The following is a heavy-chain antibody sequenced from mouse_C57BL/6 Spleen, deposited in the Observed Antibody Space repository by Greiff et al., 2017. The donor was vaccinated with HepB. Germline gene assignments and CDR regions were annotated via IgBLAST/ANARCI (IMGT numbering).Heavy chain of an antibody. D-gene: IGHD3-2*02. Sequence: EVHLVESGGGLVKPGGSLKLSCAASGFTFSSYAMSWVRQTPEKRLEWVATISDGGSYTYYPDNVKGRFTISRDNAKNNLYLQRSHLKSEDTAMYYCARDGRDSSGTGDYWGQGTTLTVSS. V-gene: IGHV5-4*01. CDR1: GFTFSSYA. CDR2: ISDGGSYT. CDR3: ARDGRDSSGTGDY. J-gene: IGHJ2*01.